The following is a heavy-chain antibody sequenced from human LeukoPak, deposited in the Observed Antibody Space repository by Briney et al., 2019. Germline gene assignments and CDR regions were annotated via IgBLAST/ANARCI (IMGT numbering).Heavy chain of an antibody. CDR2: ISGSGGHT. J-gene: IGHJ4*02. CDR3: AKVRRPVVVVAATLDY. V-gene: IGHV3-23*01. CDR1: GFTFTSYA. D-gene: IGHD2-15*01. Sequence: GGSLRLSCTASGFTFTSYAMTWVRQAPGKGLEWVSGISGSGGHTYNADSVEGRFTISRDNSKNTLYLQMNSLRAEDTAVYYCAKVRRPVVVVAATLDYWGQGTLVTVSS.